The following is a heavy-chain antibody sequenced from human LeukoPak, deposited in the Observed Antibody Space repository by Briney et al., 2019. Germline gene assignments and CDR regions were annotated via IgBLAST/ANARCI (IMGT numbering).Heavy chain of an antibody. J-gene: IGHJ4*02. V-gene: IGHV3-21*04. D-gene: IGHD3-22*01. CDR3: ARQYYYDSSGYLDY. Sequence: GGSLRLSCAASGFTFSSSTMNWVRQAPGKGLEWVSSISSTSTSINYADSVRGRFTISRDNAKNSLYLQMSSLRAEDTAVYYCARQYYYDSSGYLDYWGQGTLVTVSS. CDR2: ISSTSTSI. CDR1: GFTFSSST.